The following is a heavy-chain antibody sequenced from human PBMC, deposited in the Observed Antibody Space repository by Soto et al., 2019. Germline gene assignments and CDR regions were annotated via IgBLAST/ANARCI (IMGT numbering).Heavy chain of an antibody. Sequence: QVQLQESGPGLVKPSETLSLTCTVSSGSISPYYWSWIRQPPGKGLDWIGYISYTGSTNYNPSLKSQVXXSXDXXKNQFSLKLSSVTAADTAVYYCARSRYGSGSQFDYWGQGTLVPVSS. CDR2: ISYTGST. V-gene: IGHV4-59*08. CDR3: ARSRYGSGSQFDY. D-gene: IGHD3-10*01. CDR1: SGSISPYY. J-gene: IGHJ4*02.